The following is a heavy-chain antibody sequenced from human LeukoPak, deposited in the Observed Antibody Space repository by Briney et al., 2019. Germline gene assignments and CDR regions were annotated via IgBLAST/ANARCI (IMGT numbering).Heavy chain of an antibody. CDR3: ASSFYYDSRDY. D-gene: IGHD3-22*01. Sequence: SETLSLTCVVYGGSFSGYFWSWIRQPPGKRLEWIGEITPSGSTNYSPSLKSRVSISIDTSKKKLSLRLTSVTAADSAVYYCASSFYYDSRDYWGQGTLVTVSS. CDR1: GGSFSGYF. V-gene: IGHV4-34*01. CDR2: ITPSGST. J-gene: IGHJ4*02.